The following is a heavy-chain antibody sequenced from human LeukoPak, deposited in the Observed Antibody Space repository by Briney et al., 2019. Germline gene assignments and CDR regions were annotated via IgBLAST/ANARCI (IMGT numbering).Heavy chain of an antibody. V-gene: IGHV4-59*01. CDR2: IYYSGST. CDR3: AKLRGFMVTSFFDY. D-gene: IGHD5-18*01. CDR1: GGSISSYY. Sequence: PSETLSLTCTVSGGSISSYYWSWIRQPPGKGLEWIGYIYYSGSTNYNPSLKSRVTISVDTSKNQFSLKLSSVTAADTAVYYCAKLRGFMVTSFFDYWGQGTLVTVSS. J-gene: IGHJ4*02.